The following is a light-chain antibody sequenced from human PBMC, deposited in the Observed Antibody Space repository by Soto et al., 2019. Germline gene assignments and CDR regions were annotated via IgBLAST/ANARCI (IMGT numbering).Light chain of an antibody. V-gene: IGKV3-11*01. CDR3: QQRTNWRALT. CDR1: QTVSSY. J-gene: IGKJ4*01. CDR2: DAS. Sequence: EIVLTQSPATLSLSPGERATLSCRASQTVSSYLAWYQQKPGQAPRLLIYDASNRATGIPARFSGSGSGTDFTLTTSSLEPEDFAVYYCQQRTNWRALTFGGGTKVDTK.